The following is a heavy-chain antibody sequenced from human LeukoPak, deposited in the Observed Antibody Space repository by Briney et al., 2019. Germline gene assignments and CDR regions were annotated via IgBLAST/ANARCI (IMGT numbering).Heavy chain of an antibody. CDR2: INPDGSDK. D-gene: IGHD6-19*01. Sequence: PGGSLRLSCAGSGFIFRDYWLTWVRQAPGKGLEWVANINPDGSDKNYVDSLKGRFTIFRDNAKNLLFLQMNSLRVEDTAVYYCAGPPQAGPFDYWGQETLVTVSS. V-gene: IGHV3-7*01. J-gene: IGHJ4*02. CDR3: AGPPQAGPFDY. CDR1: GFIFRDYW.